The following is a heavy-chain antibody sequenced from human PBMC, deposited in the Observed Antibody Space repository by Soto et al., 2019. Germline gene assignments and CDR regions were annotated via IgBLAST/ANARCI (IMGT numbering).Heavy chain of an antibody. Sequence: ETLRLSCAASGFTVSSKYMNWVRQAPGKGLEWVSIIWSAGLTYYADSVRGRFTISRDISKNILFLQMNNLRAEDSAIYYCARELPPDLWGQGTLVTVSS. CDR3: ARELPPDL. J-gene: IGHJ5*02. V-gene: IGHV3-53*01. CDR2: IWSAGLT. CDR1: GFTVSSKY. D-gene: IGHD2-15*01.